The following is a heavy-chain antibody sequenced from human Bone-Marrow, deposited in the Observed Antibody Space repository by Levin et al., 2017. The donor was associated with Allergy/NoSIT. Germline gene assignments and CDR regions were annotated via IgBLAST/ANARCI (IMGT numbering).Heavy chain of an antibody. D-gene: IGHD5-18*01. CDR1: GFTFSGSA. Sequence: GESLKISCAASGFTFSGSAIHWVRLASGKGLEWVGRIRSRANRYATAYATSVNGRFTLSRDDSKNTAYLQMNSLKIEDTAVYYCTRPSDVDTAMAYDYWGQGTLVTVSS. V-gene: IGHV3-73*01. CDR2: IRSRANRYAT. J-gene: IGHJ4*02. CDR3: TRPSDVDTAMAYDY.